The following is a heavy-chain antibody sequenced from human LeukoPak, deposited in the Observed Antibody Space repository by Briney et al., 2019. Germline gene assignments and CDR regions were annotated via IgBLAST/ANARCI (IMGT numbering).Heavy chain of an antibody. CDR2: INHSGST. Sequence: TSETLSLTCAVYGGSFSGYYWSWIRQPPGKGLEWIGEINHSGSTNYNPSLKSRVTISVDTSKNQFSLKLSSVTAADTAVYYCARLYSSSFYYFDYWGQGTLVTVSS. CDR1: GGSFSGYY. V-gene: IGHV4-34*01. D-gene: IGHD6-13*01. J-gene: IGHJ4*02. CDR3: ARLYSSSFYYFDY.